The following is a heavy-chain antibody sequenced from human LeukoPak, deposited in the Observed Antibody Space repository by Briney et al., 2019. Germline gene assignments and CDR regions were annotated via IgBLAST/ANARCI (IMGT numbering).Heavy chain of an antibody. CDR3: ARAKYGDYFGG. CDR2: INPNSVGT. D-gene: IGHD4-17*01. Sequence: ASVKVSCKASRYTFTRYYIHSVRQAPGQGLEWMGWINPNSVGTNYAQKFQGRVTMTRDTSISTAYMELSRLRSDDTAVYYCARAKYGDYFGGWGQGTLVTVSS. CDR1: RYTFTRYY. J-gene: IGHJ4*02. V-gene: IGHV1-2*02.